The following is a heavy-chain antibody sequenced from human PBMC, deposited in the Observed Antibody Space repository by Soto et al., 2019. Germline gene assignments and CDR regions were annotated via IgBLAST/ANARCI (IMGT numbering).Heavy chain of an antibody. V-gene: IGHV1-46*01. CDR3: ASVYYYDSSGYPPGPY. CDR2: INPSGDSR. D-gene: IGHD3-22*01. J-gene: IGHJ4*02. CDR1: GFSFSDYF. Sequence: GASVKVSCKASGFSFSDYFMHWVRQAPGQGLEWMGIINPSGDSRNYAQKFQGRVTITADESTSTAYMELSSLRSEDTAVYYCASVYYYDSSGYPPGPYWGQGTLVTVSS.